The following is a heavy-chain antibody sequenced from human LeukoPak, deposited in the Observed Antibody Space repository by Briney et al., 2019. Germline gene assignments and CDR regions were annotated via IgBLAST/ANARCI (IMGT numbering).Heavy chain of an antibody. J-gene: IGHJ4*02. CDR1: GFIVSSYW. CDR2: IHQNGGTE. D-gene: IGHD6-13*01. CDR3: ARDLSSRDAY. V-gene: IGHV3-7*03. Sequence: GGSLRLSCAASGFIVSSYWMSWVRQAPGEGLEWVACIHQNGGTEYYVDSVKGRFAISRDNTKNSLYLQMSSLTVEDTAVYYCARDLSSRDAYWGQGTLVTVSS.